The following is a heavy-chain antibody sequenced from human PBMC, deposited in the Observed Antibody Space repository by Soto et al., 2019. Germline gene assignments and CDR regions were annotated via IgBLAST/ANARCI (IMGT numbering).Heavy chain of an antibody. CDR3: ARGEGDILTTFFFRGYYYGLDV. CDR1: GYGFSTSG. J-gene: IGHJ6*02. D-gene: IGHD3-9*01. V-gene: IGHV1-18*01. CDR2: ISAYNGKT. Sequence: ASVKVSCKASGYGFSTSGIFWVRQAPGQGLEWMGWISAYNGKTDYAQKFQDRVTMTIDTSTTTAYMGLRSLTSDDTAVYFCARGEGDILTTFFFRGYYYGLDVWGQGTSVTVSS.